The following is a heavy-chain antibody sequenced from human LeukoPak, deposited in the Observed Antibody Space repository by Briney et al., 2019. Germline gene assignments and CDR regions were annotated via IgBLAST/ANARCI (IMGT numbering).Heavy chain of an antibody. V-gene: IGHV4-39*07. CDR1: GGSISSSSYY. D-gene: IGHD3-3*01. CDR2: IYYSGST. CDR3: ARSAIFGVVTVFDY. Sequence: SETLSLTCTVSGGSISSSSYYWGWIRQPPGKGLEWIGSIYYSGSTYYNPSLKSRVTISVDTSKNQFSLKLSSVTAADTAVYYCARSAIFGVVTVFDYWGQGTLVTVSS. J-gene: IGHJ4*02.